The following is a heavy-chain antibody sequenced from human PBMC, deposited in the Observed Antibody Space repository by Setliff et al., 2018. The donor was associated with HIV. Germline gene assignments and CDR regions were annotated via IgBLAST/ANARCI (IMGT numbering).Heavy chain of an antibody. J-gene: IGHJ4*02. Sequence: SETLSLTCAVYGGSFSDYYWTWIRQSPGKGLEWIGEINHRGSTNYNPSLKSRVTVSVDTSKNQFSLNLSSVTAADTAVYYCARDRMPMASWVPDKWGQGTLVTVSS. CDR2: INHRGST. CDR1: GGSFSDYY. CDR3: ARDRMPMASWVPDK. V-gene: IGHV4-34*01. D-gene: IGHD2-2*01.